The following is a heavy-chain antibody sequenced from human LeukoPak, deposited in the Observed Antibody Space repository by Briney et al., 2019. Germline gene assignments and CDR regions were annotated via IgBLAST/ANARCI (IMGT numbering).Heavy chain of an antibody. Sequence: GGSLRLSCAASGFTFSSYAMHWVRQAPGKGLEWVAVISYDGSNKYYADSVKGRSTISRDNSKNTLYLQMNSLRAEDTAVYYCTRAGALELIDAFDIWGQGTMVTVSS. CDR2: ISYDGSNK. J-gene: IGHJ3*02. V-gene: IGHV3-30-3*01. D-gene: IGHD1-26*01. CDR1: GFTFSSYA. CDR3: TRAGALELIDAFDI.